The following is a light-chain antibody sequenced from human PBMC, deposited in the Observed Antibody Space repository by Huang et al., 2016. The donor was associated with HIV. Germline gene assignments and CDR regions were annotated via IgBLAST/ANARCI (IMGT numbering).Light chain of an antibody. V-gene: IGKV1-39*01. CDR3: QQSVKTPRT. CDR1: QNINKY. Sequence: DIQITQSPSSLSASVGDRVTITCRASQNINKYLNWYQQQPGKAPKLLTSGASTLQSGVPSSFSGSGSGTDFTLTISSLQPEDSAVYFCQQSVKTPRTFGQGTKLEI. J-gene: IGKJ2*01. CDR2: GAS.